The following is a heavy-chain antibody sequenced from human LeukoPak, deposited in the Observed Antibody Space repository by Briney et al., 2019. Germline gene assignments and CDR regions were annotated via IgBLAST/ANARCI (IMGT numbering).Heavy chain of an antibody. D-gene: IGHD3-16*02. V-gene: IGHV4-61*02. CDR2: IYTSGST. CDR3: ARDAMITFGGVIGLGGFDI. J-gene: IGHJ3*02. Sequence: PSETLSLTCTVSGGSISRDYYHWSWIRQPAGKGLEWIGRIYTSGSTNYNPSLKSRVTISVDTSKNQFSLKLSSVTAADTAVYYCARDAMITFGGVIGLGGFDIWGQGTMVTVSS. CDR1: GGSISRDYYH.